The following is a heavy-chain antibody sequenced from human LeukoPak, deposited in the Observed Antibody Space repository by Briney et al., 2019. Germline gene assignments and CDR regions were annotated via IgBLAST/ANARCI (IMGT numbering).Heavy chain of an antibody. CDR1: GGTFSSYA. V-gene: IGHV1-69*13. J-gene: IGHJ4*02. CDR2: IIPIFGTA. D-gene: IGHD1-26*01. CDR3: ANSAGWGLRGYYFDY. Sequence: ASVKVSCKASGGTFSSYAISWVRQAPGQGLEWMGGIIPIFGTANYAQKFQGRVTITADESTSTAYMELSSLRSEDTAVYYCANSAGWGLRGYYFDYWGQGTLVSVST.